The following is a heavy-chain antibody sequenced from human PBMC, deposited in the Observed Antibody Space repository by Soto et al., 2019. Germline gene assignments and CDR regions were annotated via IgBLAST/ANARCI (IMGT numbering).Heavy chain of an antibody. D-gene: IGHD4-17*01. CDR3: ARDISYDGDYDYFDY. V-gene: IGHV3-33*01. CDR1: GFTFSSYG. J-gene: IGHJ4*02. CDR2: IWYDGSNK. Sequence: QVQLVESGGGVVQPGRSLRLSCAASGFTFSSYGMHWVRQAPGKGLEWVAVIWYDGSNKYYADSVKGRFTISRDNSKNTLYLQMNSLRAEDMAVYYCARDISYDGDYDYFDYWGQGTLVTVSS.